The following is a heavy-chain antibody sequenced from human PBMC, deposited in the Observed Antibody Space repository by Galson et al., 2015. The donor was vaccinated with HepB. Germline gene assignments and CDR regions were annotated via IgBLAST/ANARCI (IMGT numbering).Heavy chain of an antibody. J-gene: IGHJ5*02. D-gene: IGHD2-15*01. CDR1: AYTFTPYY. V-gene: IGHV1-46*03. CDR2: INPSGGGT. Sequence: SVKVSCKASAYTFTPYYIHWVRQAPGQGLEWMGIINPSGGGTSYAQKFQGRVTMTSNTSTSTVYMQLNSLRSKDTAIYYCATGRGGTPAGWFDPWGQGTLVTVSS. CDR3: ATGRGGTPAGWFDP.